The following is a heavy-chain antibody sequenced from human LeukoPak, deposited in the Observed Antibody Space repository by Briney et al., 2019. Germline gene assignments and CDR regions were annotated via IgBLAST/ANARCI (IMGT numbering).Heavy chain of an antibody. J-gene: IGHJ6*03. CDR2: IYYSGST. V-gene: IGHV4-39*01. D-gene: IGHD6-6*01. CDR1: GGSISGSSYY. CDR3: ASIAARPTYYYYYMDL. Sequence: PSETLSLTCTVSGGSISGSSYYWGWIRQPPGKGLEWIGSIYYSGSTYYNPSLKSRVTISVDTSKNQFSLKLSSVTAADTAVYYCASIAARPTYYYYYMDLWGKGTTVTVSS.